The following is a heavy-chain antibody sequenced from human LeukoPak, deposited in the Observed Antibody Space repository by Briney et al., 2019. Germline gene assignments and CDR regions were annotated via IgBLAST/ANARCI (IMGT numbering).Heavy chain of an antibody. J-gene: IGHJ6*02. CDR1: GFTVSSNY. CDR3: AKAAVAGNDYYYYGMDV. Sequence: PGGSLRLSCAASGFTVSSNYMSWVRQAPGKGLEWVSVIYSGGSTYYADSVKGRFTISRDNSKNTLYLQMNSLRAEDTAVYYCAKAAVAGNDYYYYGMDVWGQGTTVTVSS. D-gene: IGHD6-19*01. V-gene: IGHV3-66*01. CDR2: IYSGGST.